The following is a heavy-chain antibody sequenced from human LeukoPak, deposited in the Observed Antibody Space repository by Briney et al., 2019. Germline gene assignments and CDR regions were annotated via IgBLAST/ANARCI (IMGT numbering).Heavy chain of an antibody. V-gene: IGHV4-59*01. D-gene: IGHD5-18*01. CDR3: ARIRGNYNYGQYSIDY. J-gene: IGHJ4*02. Sequence: PSETLSLTCTVSGGSISTYYWSWIRQPPGKGLEWIGYISYSGSTNYNPSLKSRLTISVDTSKNQFSLKLNSVTAADTAVYYCARIRGNYNYGQYSIDYWGQGTLVTVPS. CDR2: ISYSGST. CDR1: GGSISTYY.